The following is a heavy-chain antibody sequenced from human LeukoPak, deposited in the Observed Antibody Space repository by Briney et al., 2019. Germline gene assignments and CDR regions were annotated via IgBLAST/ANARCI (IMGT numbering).Heavy chain of an antibody. Sequence: PSETLSLTCAVSGYSISSGYYWGCIRQPPGKGLEWIGRIYHSGSTYYNPSLKSRVTISVDTSKNQFSLKLSSVTAADTAVYYCARADYCGSGSYYGMDVWGKGTTVTVSS. V-gene: IGHV4-38-2*01. D-gene: IGHD3-10*01. CDR1: GYSISSGYY. J-gene: IGHJ6*04. CDR3: ARADYCGSGSYYGMDV. CDR2: IYHSGST.